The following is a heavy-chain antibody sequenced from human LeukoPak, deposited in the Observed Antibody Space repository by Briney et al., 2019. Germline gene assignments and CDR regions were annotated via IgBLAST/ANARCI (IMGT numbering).Heavy chain of an antibody. V-gene: IGHV3-53*01. CDR2: IYSGGST. CDR3: ARDWADYYDSSGYDAFDI. Sequence: PGGSLRLSCAASGFTVSSNYMSWVRQAPGKGLEWVSVIYSGGSTYYADSVKGRFTISRDNSKNTLYLQMNSLRAEDTAVYYCARDWADYYDSSGYDAFDIWGQGTMVTVSS. J-gene: IGHJ3*02. D-gene: IGHD3-22*01. CDR1: GFTVSSNY.